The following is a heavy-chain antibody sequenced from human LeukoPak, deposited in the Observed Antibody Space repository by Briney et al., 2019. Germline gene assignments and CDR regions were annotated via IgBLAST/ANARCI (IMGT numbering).Heavy chain of an antibody. CDR3: ASSPKITMVRGVKEVEY. J-gene: IGHJ4*02. V-gene: IGHV1-46*01. CDR2: INPSGGST. D-gene: IGHD3-10*01. Sequence: ASVKVSCKASGYTFTGYYMHWVRQAPGQGLEWMGIINPSGGSTSYAQKFQGRVTMTRDTSTSTVYMELSSLRSEDTAVYYCASSPKITMVRGVKEVEYWGQGTLVTVSS. CDR1: GYTFTGYY.